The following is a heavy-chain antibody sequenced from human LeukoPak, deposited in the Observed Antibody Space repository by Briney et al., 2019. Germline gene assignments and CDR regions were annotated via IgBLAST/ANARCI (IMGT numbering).Heavy chain of an antibody. V-gene: IGHV3-30*02. CDR3: ARDPPDYYDSSGYSYYFDY. CDR1: GFTFSSYG. CDR2: IRYDGSNK. Sequence: GGSLRLSCAASGFTFSSYGMHWARQAPGKGLEWVAFIRYDGSNKYYADSVKGRFTISRDNSKNTLYLQMNSLRAEDTAVYYCARDPPDYYDSSGYSYYFDYWGQGTLVTVSS. D-gene: IGHD3-22*01. J-gene: IGHJ4*02.